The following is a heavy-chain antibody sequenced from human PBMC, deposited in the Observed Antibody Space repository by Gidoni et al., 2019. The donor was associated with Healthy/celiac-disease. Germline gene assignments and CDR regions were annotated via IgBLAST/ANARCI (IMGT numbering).Heavy chain of an antibody. CDR2: ISSSSSTI. CDR3: ARAPSTTGTPYYYYGMDV. Sequence: EVQLVESGGGLVQPGGSLRLSCAASGFTFSSYSMNWVRPAPGKGLEWVSYISSSSSTIYYADSVKGRFTISRDNAKNSLYLQMNSLRAEDTAVYYCARAPSTTGTPYYYYGMDVWGQGTTVTVSS. J-gene: IGHJ6*02. CDR1: GFTFSSYS. D-gene: IGHD1-1*01. V-gene: IGHV3-48*01.